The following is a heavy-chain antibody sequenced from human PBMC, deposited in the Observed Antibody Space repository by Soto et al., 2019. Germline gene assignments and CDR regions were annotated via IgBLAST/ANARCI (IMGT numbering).Heavy chain of an antibody. CDR1: GGSISSGDYY. J-gene: IGHJ4*02. D-gene: IGHD6-19*01. CDR2: IYYSGST. Sequence: SETLSLTCTVSGGSISSGDYYWSWIRQPPGKGLEWIGYIYYSGSTNYNPSLKSRVTISVDTSKNQFSLKLSSVTAADTAVYYCARLLSSGWFDYWGQGTLVTVSS. V-gene: IGHV4-61*08. CDR3: ARLLSSGWFDY.